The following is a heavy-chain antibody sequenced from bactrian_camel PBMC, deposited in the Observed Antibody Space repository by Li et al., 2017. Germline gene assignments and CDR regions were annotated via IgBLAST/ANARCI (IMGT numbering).Heavy chain of an antibody. CDR2: INEDGSYT. V-gene: IGHV3-2*01. CDR1: RLTFSNYC. Sequence: VQLVESGGSLVQPGGSLRLSCVASRLTFSNYCMSWVRQAPGKGLEWVSSINEDGSYTVYADSLKGRFTISRDNAKNTLYLQMNSLNSEDTAMYYCAAQWPLCLVMRLHRSGYNYWGQGTQVTVS. J-gene: IGHJ4*01. CDR3: AAQWPLCLVMRLHRSGYNY. D-gene: IGHD1*01.